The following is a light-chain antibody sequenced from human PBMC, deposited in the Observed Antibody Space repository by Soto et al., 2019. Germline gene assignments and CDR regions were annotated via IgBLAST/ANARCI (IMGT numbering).Light chain of an antibody. V-gene: IGKV3-15*01. CDR2: GAS. CDR3: QQYNRRPRT. CDR1: QRVSDN. Sequence: IVLPQSPAPLSVSPGERATLSCRASQRVSDNLAWYQQKPGQAPRLLISGASTRATGIPARFSGSGSGTEFTLTISSLQSEDFAVYYCQQYNRRPRTFGQGTKVDIK. J-gene: IGKJ1*01.